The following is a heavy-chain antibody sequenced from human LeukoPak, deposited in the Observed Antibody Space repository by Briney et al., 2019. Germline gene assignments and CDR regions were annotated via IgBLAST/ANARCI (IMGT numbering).Heavy chain of an antibody. D-gene: IGHD6-6*01. CDR3: AKDSRPDY. V-gene: IGHV3-66*01. Sequence: GGSLRLSCAASGFTVSTNYMTWVRQAPGKGLEWVSVIYSDGTTYYADSVKGRFTISRDNSKNTLYLQMNSLRAEDTAVYYCAKDSRPDYWGQGTLVTVSS. J-gene: IGHJ4*02. CDR1: GFTVSTNY. CDR2: IYSDGTT.